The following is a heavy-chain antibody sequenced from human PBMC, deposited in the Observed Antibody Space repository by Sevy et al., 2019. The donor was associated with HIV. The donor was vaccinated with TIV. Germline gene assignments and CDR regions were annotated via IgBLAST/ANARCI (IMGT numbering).Heavy chain of an antibody. D-gene: IGHD2-8*01. Sequence: SGTLSLTCTVSGGSFPNYYWGWIRQPPGMRLEWIGYIHSSGNTNSNPSLKSRVTISLDTSKNQSSLNLNSVTAADTAVYYCARYMGYGTSFDYWGQGTLVTVSS. J-gene: IGHJ4*02. CDR1: GGSFPNYY. CDR3: ARYMGYGTSFDY. V-gene: IGHV4-59*13. CDR2: IHSSGNT.